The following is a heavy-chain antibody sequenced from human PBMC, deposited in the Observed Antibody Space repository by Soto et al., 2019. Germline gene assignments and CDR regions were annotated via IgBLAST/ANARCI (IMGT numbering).Heavy chain of an antibody. CDR3: ARDLGGWPDY. D-gene: IGHD2-15*01. Sequence: QVQLVQSGAEVKKPGASVKVSCKASGYTFTSYAMHWVRQAPGQRLEWMGWINAGNGNTKYSQKFQGRVTITRDTSARTAYRELSSLRSEDTAVYYCARDLGGWPDYWGQGTLVTVSS. CDR2: INAGNGNT. J-gene: IGHJ4*02. V-gene: IGHV1-3*01. CDR1: GYTFTSYA.